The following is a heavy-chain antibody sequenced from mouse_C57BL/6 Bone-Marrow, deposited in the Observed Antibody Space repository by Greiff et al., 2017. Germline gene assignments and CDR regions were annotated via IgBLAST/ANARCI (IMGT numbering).Heavy chain of an antibody. CDR2: IHPNSGST. D-gene: IGHD1-1*01. J-gene: IGHJ4*01. Sequence: QVQLQQPGAELVKPGASVKLSCKASGYTFTSYWMHWVKQRPGQGLEWIGMIHPNSGSTNYNEKFKSKATLTVDKSSSTAYMQLSSLTSEDSAVYYCADHNYYGSSYGYYAMDYWGQGTSVTVSS. V-gene: IGHV1-64*01. CDR3: ADHNYYGSSYGYYAMDY. CDR1: GYTFTSYW.